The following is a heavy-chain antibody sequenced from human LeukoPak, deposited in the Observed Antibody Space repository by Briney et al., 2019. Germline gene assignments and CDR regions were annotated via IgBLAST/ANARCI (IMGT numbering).Heavy chain of an antibody. J-gene: IGHJ3*02. CDR2: TDHRGST. D-gene: IGHD2-2*01. Sequence: GSLRLSCAASGFTFSSYWMTWVRQAPGKGLEWIGETDHRGSTNYNPSLQSRVTISADRSKNQFSLNLTSMTAADTAVYYCARQYITSYYRDAFEIWGQGTMVTVSS. CDR1: GFTFSSYW. CDR3: ARQYITSYYRDAFEI. V-gene: IGHV4-34*01.